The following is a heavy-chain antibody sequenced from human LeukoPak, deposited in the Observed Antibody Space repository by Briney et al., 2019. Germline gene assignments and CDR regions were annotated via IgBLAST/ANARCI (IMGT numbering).Heavy chain of an antibody. J-gene: IGHJ4*02. CDR2: ISSSSSYI. Sequence: GGSLRLSCAASGFTFSSYSMNWVRQAPGKGLEWVSSISSSSSYIYYADSVKGRFTISRDNAKNSLYLQMNSLRAEDTAVYYCARAFYDFLTGYPAYFDYWGQGTLVTVSS. CDR1: GFTFSSYS. D-gene: IGHD3-9*01. CDR3: ARAFYDFLTGYPAYFDY. V-gene: IGHV3-21*01.